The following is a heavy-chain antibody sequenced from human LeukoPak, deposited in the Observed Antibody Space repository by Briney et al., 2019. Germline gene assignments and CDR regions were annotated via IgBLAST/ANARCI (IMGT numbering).Heavy chain of an antibody. CDR1: GGSIMRGEYY. V-gene: IGHV4-30-4*01. D-gene: IGHD4-17*01. Sequence: SEILSLTCIVSGGSIMRGEYYWSWIRQAPGKGLEWIGYHYYSGTTNYSPSLKSRVDISIDTFRNQFSLRLTSVTAADTAVYYCARGRYYGDYIDYWGQGALVTVPS. J-gene: IGHJ4*02. CDR2: HYYSGTT. CDR3: ARGRYYGDYIDY.